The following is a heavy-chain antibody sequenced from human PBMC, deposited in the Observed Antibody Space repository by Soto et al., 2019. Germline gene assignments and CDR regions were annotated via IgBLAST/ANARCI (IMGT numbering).Heavy chain of an antibody. CDR3: AGASYDYIWGSYNAFDS. Sequence: SVKVSCKASGGTFSRFAISWVRQAPGQGLEWMGGIIPIFGTGNYAQKFQGRVMITADESTSTAYMELSSLRSEDTAVYYCAGASYDYIWGSYNAFDSWGQGTMVTVSS. V-gene: IGHV1-69*13. CDR1: GGTFSRFA. D-gene: IGHD3-16*01. J-gene: IGHJ3*02. CDR2: IIPIFGTG.